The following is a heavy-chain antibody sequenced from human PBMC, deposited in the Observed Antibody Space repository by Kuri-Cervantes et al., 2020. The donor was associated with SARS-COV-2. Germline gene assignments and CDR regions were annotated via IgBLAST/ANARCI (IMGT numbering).Heavy chain of an antibody. CDR2: INHSGST. D-gene: IGHD5-12*01. Sequence: SETLSLTCTVSGGSISSYYWSWIRQPPGKGLEWIGEINHSGSTNYNPSLKSRVTISVDKSKNQFSLKLSSVTAADTAVYYCAREGATLYNWFDPWGQGTLVTVSS. CDR1: GGSISSYY. J-gene: IGHJ5*02. V-gene: IGHV4-34*01. CDR3: AREGATLYNWFDP.